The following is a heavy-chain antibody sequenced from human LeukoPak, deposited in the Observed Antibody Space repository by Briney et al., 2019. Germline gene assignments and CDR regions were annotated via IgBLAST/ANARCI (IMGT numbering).Heavy chain of an antibody. CDR1: GGSISSSSYY. D-gene: IGHD2-15*01. CDR3: ARPNCSGGSCNHYYFDY. Sequence: SETLSLTCTVSGGSISSSSYYWGWIRQPPGQGLEWIGSIYYSGSTYYNPSLKSRVTISVDTSKNQFSLKLSSVTAADTAVYYCARPNCSGGSCNHYYFDYWGQGTLVTVSS. V-gene: IGHV4-39*01. J-gene: IGHJ4*02. CDR2: IYYSGST.